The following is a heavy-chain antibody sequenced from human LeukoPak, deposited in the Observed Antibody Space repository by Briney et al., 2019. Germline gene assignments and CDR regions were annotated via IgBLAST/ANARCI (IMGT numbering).Heavy chain of an antibody. J-gene: IGHJ5*02. Sequence: SETLSLTCAVYGGSFSGYYWSWIRQPPGKGLEWIGEINHSGSTNYNPSLKSRVTISVDTSKNQFSLKLSSVTAADTAVYYCARCYGSGSYYNIYNWFDPWGQGTLVTVSS. CDR1: GGSFSGYY. D-gene: IGHD3-10*01. CDR3: ARCYGSGSYYNIYNWFDP. CDR2: INHSGST. V-gene: IGHV4-34*01.